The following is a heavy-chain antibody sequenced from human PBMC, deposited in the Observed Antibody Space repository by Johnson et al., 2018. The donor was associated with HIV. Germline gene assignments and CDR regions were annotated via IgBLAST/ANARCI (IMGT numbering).Heavy chain of an antibody. Sequence: EVQLLESGGGVVRPGGSLRLSCAASGFTFDDYGMSWVRQAPGKGLEWVSGINWTGGSTGYADSVNGRFTISRDNSKNTLYLQMNSLGAEDTAVYYCAMARGSGWYLDAFDIWGQGTMVTVSS. D-gene: IGHD6-19*01. J-gene: IGHJ3*02. CDR1: GFTFDDYG. CDR3: AMARGSGWYLDAFDI. CDR2: INWTGGST. V-gene: IGHV3-20*04.